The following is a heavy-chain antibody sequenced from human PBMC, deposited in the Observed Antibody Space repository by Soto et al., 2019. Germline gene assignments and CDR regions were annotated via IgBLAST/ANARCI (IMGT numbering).Heavy chain of an antibody. CDR2: IGYSGAS. CDR1: GGSITNYY. J-gene: IGHJ6*02. V-gene: IGHV4-59*08. D-gene: IGHD3-10*01. Sequence: QVQLQESGPGLAKPSETLSLTCTVSGGSITNYYCSWFRQSPGKGLEWIGYIGYSGASAYNLPLTRRVTMSVDTSKTQFSLMLESVTATDTAVYYCARHGFGSLHGLVDVWGQGTTVIVSS. CDR3: ARHGFGSLHGLVDV.